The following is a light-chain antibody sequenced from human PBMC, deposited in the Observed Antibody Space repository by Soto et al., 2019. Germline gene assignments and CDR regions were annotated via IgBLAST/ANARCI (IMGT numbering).Light chain of an antibody. Sequence: DIQMTQSPSSLSASVGDRVTITCRGSQGVRNYLAWYQQKPGKVPKLLIYAASTLQSGVPSRFSGSGSGTDFTLTISILQPEDVATYYCLKYNSAPFTFGPGTKVDIK. V-gene: IGKV1-27*01. J-gene: IGKJ3*01. CDR2: AAS. CDR3: LKYNSAPFT. CDR1: QGVRNY.